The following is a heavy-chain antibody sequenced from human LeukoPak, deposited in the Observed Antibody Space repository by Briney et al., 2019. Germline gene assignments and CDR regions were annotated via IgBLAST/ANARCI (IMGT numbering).Heavy chain of an antibody. J-gene: IGHJ3*02. CDR3: ARLERRGSGSYYAAFDI. D-gene: IGHD1-26*01. Sequence: GESLKISCKGSGYSFTSYWIGWVRQMPGKGLEWMGIIYPGDSDTRYSPSFQGQVTISADKSISTAYLQLSSLKASDTAMYYCARLERRGSGSYYAAFDIWGQGTMVTVSS. CDR1: GYSFTSYW. V-gene: IGHV5-51*01. CDR2: IYPGDSDT.